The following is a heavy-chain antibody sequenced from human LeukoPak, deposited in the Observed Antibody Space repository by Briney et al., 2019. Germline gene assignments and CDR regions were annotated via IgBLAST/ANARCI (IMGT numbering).Heavy chain of an antibody. Sequence: GASVKVSCKAFGYTFSSHAMNWVRQAPGQGLELMGWINTNTGIPTYAQGFAGRFVFSLDTSVTTAYLQISSLKAEDIAVYYCARVSRSRGEWLFDNWGQGTLVTVSS. CDR1: GYTFSSHA. J-gene: IGHJ4*02. CDR3: ARVSRSRGEWLFDN. CDR2: INTNTGIP. V-gene: IGHV7-4-1*02. D-gene: IGHD3-3*01.